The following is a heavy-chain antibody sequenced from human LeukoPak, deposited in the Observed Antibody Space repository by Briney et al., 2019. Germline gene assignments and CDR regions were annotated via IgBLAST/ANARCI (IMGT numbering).Heavy chain of an antibody. V-gene: IGHV3-48*01. J-gene: IGHJ4*02. CDR3: AREYSSSTGKASDY. CDR1: GFTFSSYS. CDR2: ISSSSSTI. D-gene: IGHD6-6*01. Sequence: GGSLRLSRAASGFTFSSYSMNWVRQAPGKGLEWVSFISSSSSTIYYADSVKGRFTISRDNAKNSLYLQMNSLRAEDTAVYYCAREYSSSTGKASDYWGQGTLVTVSS.